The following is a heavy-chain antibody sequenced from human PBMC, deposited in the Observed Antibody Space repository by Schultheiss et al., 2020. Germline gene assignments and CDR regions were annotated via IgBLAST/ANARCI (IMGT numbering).Heavy chain of an antibody. Sequence: GESLKISCTASGFIFSDYFMSWIRQAPGKGLEWISAISSSSTYTYYADSVTGRFTVSRDNAKSTLYLQMNSLRAEDTAVYYCAKRPSAHCSGGSCYSIGDWYFDLWGRGTLVTVSS. D-gene: IGHD2-15*01. CDR1: GFIFSDYF. J-gene: IGHJ2*01. CDR3: AKRPSAHCSGGSCYSIGDWYFDL. V-gene: IGHV3-11*03. CDR2: ISSSSTYT.